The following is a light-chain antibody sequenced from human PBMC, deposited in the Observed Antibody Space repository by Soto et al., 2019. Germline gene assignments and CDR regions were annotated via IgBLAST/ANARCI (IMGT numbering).Light chain of an antibody. CDR1: NIVRKN. CDR3: QVWDSSSDHPV. Sequence: SYELTQPASMSVASGETATMTCGGNNIVRKNVHWYQQKPGQAPVLVIYYDRDRPSGIPERFSGSNSGNTATLTISRVEAGDEADYYCQVWDSSSDHPVFGGGTKLTVL. V-gene: IGLV3-21*04. J-gene: IGLJ2*01. CDR2: YDR.